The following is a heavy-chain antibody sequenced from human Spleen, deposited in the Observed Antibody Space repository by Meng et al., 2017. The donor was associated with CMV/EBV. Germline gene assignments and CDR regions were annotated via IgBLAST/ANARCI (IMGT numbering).Heavy chain of an antibody. J-gene: IGHJ4*02. CDR2: IYPGDSDT. Sequence: KGSGYNFTSSWIGWVRQMPGKGLEWMGIIYPGDSDTRYSPSFQGQVTVTADRSIATAYLQWTSLKASDTATYYCARPVSGVTGKFDSWGQGTLVTVSS. D-gene: IGHD1-20*01. CDR3: ARPVSGVTGKFDS. CDR1: GYNFTSSW. V-gene: IGHV5-51*01.